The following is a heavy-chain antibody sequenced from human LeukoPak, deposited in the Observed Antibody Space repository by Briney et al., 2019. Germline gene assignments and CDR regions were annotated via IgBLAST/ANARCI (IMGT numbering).Heavy chain of an antibody. CDR1: GDSVSSNSAA. CDR2: TYYRSKWYN. Sequence: SQTLSLTCAISGDSVSSNSAAWNWIRQSPSRGLEWLGRTYYRSKWYNDYAVSVKSRITINPDTSKNQFSLQLNSVTPEDTAVYYCARAPGIDHHGGTKYYFDYWGQGTLVTVSS. D-gene: IGHD1-14*01. J-gene: IGHJ4*02. CDR3: ARAPGIDHHGGTKYYFDY. V-gene: IGHV6-1*01.